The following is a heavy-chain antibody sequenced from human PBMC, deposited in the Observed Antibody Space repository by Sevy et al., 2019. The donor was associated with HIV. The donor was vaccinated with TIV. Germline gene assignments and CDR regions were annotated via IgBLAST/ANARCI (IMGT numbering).Heavy chain of an antibody. CDR3: ARDSDNYDILTGYYPFDY. CDR2: INPSGGIT. CDR1: GYTFTSQY. V-gene: IGHV1-46*01. Sequence: ASVKVSCKASGYTFTSQYMHWVRQAPGQVLEWIGIINPSGGITRYAQKFQGRVTMTRDTSTSTVYMELSSLRSEDTAVYYCARDSDNYDILTGYYPFDYWGQGTLVTVSS. D-gene: IGHD3-9*01. J-gene: IGHJ4*02.